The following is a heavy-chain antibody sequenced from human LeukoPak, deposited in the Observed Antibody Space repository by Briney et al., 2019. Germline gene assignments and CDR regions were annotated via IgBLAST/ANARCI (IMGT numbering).Heavy chain of an antibody. V-gene: IGHV4-34*01. CDR3: ARLLEYSSSPDV. J-gene: IGHJ6*04. Sequence: PSETLSLTCTVSGGSISSYYWSWIRQPPGKGLEWIGEINHSGSTNYNPSLKSRVTISVDTSKNQFSLKLSSVTAADTAVYYCARLLEYSSSPDVWGKGTTVTVSS. CDR1: GGSISSYY. CDR2: INHSGST. D-gene: IGHD6-6*01.